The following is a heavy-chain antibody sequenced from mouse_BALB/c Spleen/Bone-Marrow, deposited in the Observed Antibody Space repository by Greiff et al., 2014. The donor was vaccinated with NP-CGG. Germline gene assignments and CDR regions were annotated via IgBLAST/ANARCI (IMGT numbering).Heavy chain of an antibody. Sequence: LVESGPEPVKPGTLVKMSCKASGYTFTSYDINWVKQRPGQGLELIGWINPGDGSANYNEKFKGKATLTADKASSTAYMQLRSMTSENTAVYYCAGSGDGSYWCFDVWGAGTMVTVSS. CDR1: GYTFTSYD. V-gene: IGHV1S33*01. D-gene: IGHD1-1*01. J-gene: IGHJ1*01. CDR3: AGSGDGSYWCFDV. CDR2: INPGDGSA.